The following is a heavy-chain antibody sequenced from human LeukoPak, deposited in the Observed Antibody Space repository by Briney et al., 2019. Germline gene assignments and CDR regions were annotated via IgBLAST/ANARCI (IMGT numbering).Heavy chain of an antibody. Sequence: GGSLRLSCAASGFTFSSYAMSWVRQAPGKGLEWVSAISGSGGSTYYADSVKGRFTISRDNSKNTLYLQMNSLRAEDTAVYYCAKDLSSGWYENYFDYWGQGTLVTVSS. J-gene: IGHJ4*02. V-gene: IGHV3-23*01. D-gene: IGHD6-19*01. CDR3: AKDLSSGWYENYFDY. CDR2: ISGSGGST. CDR1: GFTFSSYA.